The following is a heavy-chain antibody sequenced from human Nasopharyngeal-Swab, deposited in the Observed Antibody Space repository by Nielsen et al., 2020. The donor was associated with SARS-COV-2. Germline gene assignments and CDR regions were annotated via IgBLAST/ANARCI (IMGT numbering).Heavy chain of an antibody. J-gene: IGHJ2*01. Sequence: ASVKVSCKASGYTFTGYYMHWVRQAPGQGLEWMGWINPKSGGTNFAQKFRGRVSMTRGTSMTTAYMELSRLTSDDTAVYYCARNPDCTSTICYNYWYFDLWGCGTLVTVSS. CDR2: INPKSGGT. CDR1: GYTFTGYY. V-gene: IGHV1-2*02. D-gene: IGHD2-2*01. CDR3: ARNPDCTSTICYNYWYFDL.